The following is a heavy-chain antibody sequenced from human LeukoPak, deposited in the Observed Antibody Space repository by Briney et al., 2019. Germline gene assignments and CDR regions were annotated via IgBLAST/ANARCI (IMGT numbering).Heavy chain of an antibody. J-gene: IGHJ4*02. CDR2: MYYDGST. CDR1: AGSIFSTTFY. D-gene: IGHD1-26*01. Sequence: PSETLSLTCSVSAGSIFSTTFYWGWIRQPPGKGLEWIGSMYYDGSTYYNPSLKSRVSISVDTSNNQFSLKLTSVTAADTAAYFCARRSDSGSDDGEDYFDFWGQGTLVTVSS. CDR3: ARRSDSGSDDGEDYFDF. V-gene: IGHV4-39*01.